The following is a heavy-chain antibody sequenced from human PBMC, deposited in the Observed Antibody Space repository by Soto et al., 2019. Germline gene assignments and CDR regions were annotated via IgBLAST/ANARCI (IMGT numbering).Heavy chain of an antibody. CDR3: ARDRSTDFGLDV. Sequence: EVQLLESGGELVQPGGSLRLSCVASGFTFSDYVMSWVRQVPGKGLEWVSSISDGGERTDYRDSVRGRFTISRDNARFTLHLEMNSLRVDDTAIYFCARDRSTDFGLDVW. V-gene: IGHV3-23*01. CDR1: GFTFSDYV. CDR2: ISDGGERT. J-gene: IGHJ6*01. D-gene: IGHD3-3*01.